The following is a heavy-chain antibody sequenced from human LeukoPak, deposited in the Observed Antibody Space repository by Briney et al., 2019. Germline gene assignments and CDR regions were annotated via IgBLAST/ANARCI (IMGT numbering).Heavy chain of an antibody. CDR1: GFTFSSYA. CDR2: ISYDGSNK. J-gene: IGHJ4*02. D-gene: IGHD3-10*01. Sequence: GGSLRLSCAASGFTFSSYAMHWVRQAPGKGLEWVAVISYDGSNKYYADSVKGRFTISRDNSKNSVYLQMNSLRAEDTAVYYCARGRNYGSGSYVFDYWGQGTLVTVSS. V-gene: IGHV3-30*04. CDR3: ARGRNYGSGSYVFDY.